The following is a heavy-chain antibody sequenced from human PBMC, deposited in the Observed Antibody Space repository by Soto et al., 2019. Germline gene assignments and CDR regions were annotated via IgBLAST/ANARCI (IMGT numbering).Heavy chain of an antibody. CDR3: TTDAPRHSSARRWFDP. CDR1: GFTFRSFT. CDR2: ISSNSAYI. V-gene: IGHV3-21*01. J-gene: IGHJ5*02. Sequence: PGGSLRLSCAASGFTFRSFTMNWVRQGPGKGLPWVSTISSNSAYIYYTDALRGRFTISRDNAKNSPHLQTNSLRADHTAVYYSTTDAPRHSSARRWFDPWGPGTLVTVSS. D-gene: IGHD6-13*01.